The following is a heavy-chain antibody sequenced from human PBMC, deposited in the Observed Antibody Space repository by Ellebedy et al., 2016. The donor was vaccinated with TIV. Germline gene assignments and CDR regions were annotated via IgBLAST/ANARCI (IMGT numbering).Heavy chain of an antibody. CDR1: GGSISSGDSY. V-gene: IGHV4-30-4*01. CDR2: IYYSWST. D-gene: IGHD1-14*01. Sequence: MPSETLSLTCTVSGGSISSGDSYWSWIRQPPGKGLEWIGYIYYSWSTYYNPSLKSRVTISVDTSKNQFSLKLSSVTAADTAVYYCARAEPTTLDYWGQGTLVTVSS. CDR3: ARAEPTTLDY. J-gene: IGHJ4*02.